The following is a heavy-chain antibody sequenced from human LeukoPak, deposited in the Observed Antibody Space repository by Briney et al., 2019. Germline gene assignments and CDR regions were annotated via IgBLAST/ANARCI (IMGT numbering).Heavy chain of an antibody. CDR3: ARGPINYYDSSGFDFDY. CDR2: IWYDGSNK. V-gene: IGHV3-33*01. J-gene: IGHJ4*02. D-gene: IGHD3-22*01. Sequence: GGSLRLSCAASGFTFSSYGMHWVRQAPGKGLEWVAVIWYDGSNKYYADSVKGRFTISRDNSKNTLYLQMNSLRAEDTAVYYCARGPINYYDSSGFDFDYWGQGTLVTVSS. CDR1: GFTFSSYG.